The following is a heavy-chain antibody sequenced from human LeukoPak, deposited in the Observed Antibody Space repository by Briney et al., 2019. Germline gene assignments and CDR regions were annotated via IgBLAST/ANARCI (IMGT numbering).Heavy chain of an antibody. Sequence: AGGSLRLSCTASGFTFGDYAMSWFRQAPGKGLEWVGFIRSKAYGRTTEYAASVKGRFTISRDDYKSIAYLQMNSLKPEDTAVYYCTRGADYGDYFDAFDIWGQGTMVTVSS. CDR2: IRSKAYGRTT. CDR3: TRGADYGDYFDAFDI. D-gene: IGHD4-17*01. V-gene: IGHV3-49*03. J-gene: IGHJ3*02. CDR1: GFTFGDYA.